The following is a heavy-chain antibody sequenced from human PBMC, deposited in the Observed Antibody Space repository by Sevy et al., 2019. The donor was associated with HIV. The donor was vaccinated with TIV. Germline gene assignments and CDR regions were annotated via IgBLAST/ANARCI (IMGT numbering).Heavy chain of an antibody. V-gene: IGHV3-30-3*01. Sequence: GESLKISCAASGFTFSSYAMHWVRQAPGKGLEWVAVISYDGSNKYYADSVKGRFTISRDNSKNTLYLQMNSLRAEDTAVYYCARDKGLVGTGDWEYYYYGMDVWGQGTTVTVSS. CDR3: ARDKGLVGTGDWEYYYYGMDV. D-gene: IGHD7-27*01. J-gene: IGHJ6*02. CDR1: GFTFSSYA. CDR2: ISYDGSNK.